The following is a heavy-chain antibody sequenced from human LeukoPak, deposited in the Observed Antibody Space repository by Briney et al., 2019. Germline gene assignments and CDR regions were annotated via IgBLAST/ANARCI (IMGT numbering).Heavy chain of an antibody. CDR1: GFTLSSYG. CDR2: ISYDGSNK. J-gene: IGHJ3*02. D-gene: IGHD3-22*01. CDR3: AKDPSGVYDSSGYYYGRWAFDI. V-gene: IGHV3-30*18. Sequence: PGRSLTLSCAATGFTLSSYGMHWVRPAAARGLEWVAVISYDGSNKYYADSVRGRFTISRDNSKNTLYLQMNSLRAEDTAVYYCAKDPSGVYDSSGYYYGRWAFDIWGQGTMVTVSS.